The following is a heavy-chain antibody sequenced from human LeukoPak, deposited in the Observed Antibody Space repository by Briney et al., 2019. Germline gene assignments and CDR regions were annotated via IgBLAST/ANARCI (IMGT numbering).Heavy chain of an antibody. V-gene: IGHV4-30-4*01. J-gene: IGHJ5*02. D-gene: IGHD3-22*01. Sequence: SETLSLTCAVYGGSFSGYYWSWIRQPPGKGLEWIAYMYYSGSSYYNPSLKSRVTMSADTSKNQLSLKLSSVTAADTAVYYCARPYYYDSRIDPWGQGILVTVSS. CDR3: ARPYYYDSRIDP. CDR1: GGSFSGYY. CDR2: MYYSGSS.